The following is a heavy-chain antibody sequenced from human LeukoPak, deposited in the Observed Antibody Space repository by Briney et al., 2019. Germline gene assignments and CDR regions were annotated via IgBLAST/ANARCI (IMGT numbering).Heavy chain of an antibody. Sequence: PSETLSLTCTVSGGSISSYYWSWIRQPPGKGLEWIGYIYYSGSTNYNPSLKSRVTISVDTSKNQFSLKLSSVTAADTAVYYSARAPLDYDSSGYHYYFDYWGQGTLVTVSS. CDR2: IYYSGST. D-gene: IGHD3-22*01. V-gene: IGHV4-59*01. J-gene: IGHJ4*02. CDR3: ARAPLDYDSSGYHYYFDY. CDR1: GGSISSYY.